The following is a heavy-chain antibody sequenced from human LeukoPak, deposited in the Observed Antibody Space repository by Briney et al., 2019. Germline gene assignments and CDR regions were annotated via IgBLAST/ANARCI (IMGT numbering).Heavy chain of an antibody. Sequence: GASVKVSCKASGYTFTSYGISWVRQAPGQGLEWMGWISAYNGNTNYAQKLQGRVTMTTDTSTSTAYMELRSLRSDDTAVYYCARALSWGMITFGGVIVLDYWGQGTLVTVSS. V-gene: IGHV1-18*01. CDR3: ARALSWGMITFGGVIVLDY. D-gene: IGHD3-16*02. CDR1: GYTFTSYG. CDR2: ISAYNGNT. J-gene: IGHJ4*02.